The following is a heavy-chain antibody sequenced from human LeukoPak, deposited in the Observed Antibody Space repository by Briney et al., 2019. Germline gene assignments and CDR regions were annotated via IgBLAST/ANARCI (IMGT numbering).Heavy chain of an antibody. D-gene: IGHD1-26*01. CDR1: GYIFTNYA. J-gene: IGHJ4*02. CDR3: ARSGSYDS. CDR2: INAGNGNT. V-gene: IGHV1-3*01. Sequence: ASVKVSCKASGYIFTNYAIHWVLQAPGQGPEWMGWINAGNGNTKYSQKFQGRVTITRDTSASTAYMELSSLTSEDTAVYYCARSGSYDSWGQGTLVTVSS.